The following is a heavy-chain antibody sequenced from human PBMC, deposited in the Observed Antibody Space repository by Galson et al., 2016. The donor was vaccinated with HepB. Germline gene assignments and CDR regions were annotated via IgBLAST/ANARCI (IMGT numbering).Heavy chain of an antibody. D-gene: IGHD3-10*01. Sequence: SVKVSCKASGYNFTTXXLHXXXQAXXQGLXXMGXXXPSGGXTGXAQMFRDRVTITRDTSTSTVYMQLSALRSEDTAXYYCARVLGSYFDYWGQGTLVTVSS. J-gene: IGHJ4*02. CDR1: GYNFTTXX. CDR2: XXPSGGXT. V-gene: IGHV1-46*01. CDR3: ARVLGSYFDY.